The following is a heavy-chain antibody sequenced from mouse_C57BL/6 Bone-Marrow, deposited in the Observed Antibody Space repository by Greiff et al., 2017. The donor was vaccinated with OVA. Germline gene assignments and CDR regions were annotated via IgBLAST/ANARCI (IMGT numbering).Heavy chain of an antibody. D-gene: IGHD1-1*01. Sequence: VQLQQPGAELVKPGASVKLSCKASGYTFTSYWMHWVKQRPGQGLEWIGMIHPNSGSTNYNEKFKSKATLTVDKSSSTAYMQLSSLTSEDSAVYYCARSPFDYGTSYWGQGTLVTVSA. CDR3: ARSPFDYGTSY. CDR1: GYTFTSYW. CDR2: IHPNSGST. V-gene: IGHV1-64*01. J-gene: IGHJ3*01.